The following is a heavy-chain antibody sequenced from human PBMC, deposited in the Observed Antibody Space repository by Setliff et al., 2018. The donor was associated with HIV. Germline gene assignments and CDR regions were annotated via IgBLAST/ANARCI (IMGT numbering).Heavy chain of an antibody. Sequence: SVKVSCKSSGGTFSSYTINWVRQAPGQGLEWMGGIIPIFGTANYAQKFQGRVTITTDESTSTAYMELSSLRSEDTALYYCARTREMVRGVITPAFDYWGLGTLVTVSS. D-gene: IGHD3-10*01. V-gene: IGHV1-69*05. CDR3: ARTREMVRGVITPAFDY. CDR2: IIPIFGTA. J-gene: IGHJ4*02. CDR1: GGTFSSYT.